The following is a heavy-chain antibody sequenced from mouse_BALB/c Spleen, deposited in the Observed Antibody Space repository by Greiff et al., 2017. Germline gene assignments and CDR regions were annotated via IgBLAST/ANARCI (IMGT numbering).Heavy chain of an antibody. J-gene: IGHJ1*01. CDR2: ISSGSSTI. CDR3: ARYDYWYFDV. D-gene: IGHD2-3*01. CDR1: GFTFSSFG. Sequence: EAKVVESGGGLVQPGGSRKLSCAASGFTFSSFGMHWVRQAPEKGLEWVAYISSGSSTIYYADTVKGRFTISRDNPKNTLFLQMTSLRSEDTAMYYCARYDYWYFDVWGAGTTVTVSS. V-gene: IGHV5-17*02.